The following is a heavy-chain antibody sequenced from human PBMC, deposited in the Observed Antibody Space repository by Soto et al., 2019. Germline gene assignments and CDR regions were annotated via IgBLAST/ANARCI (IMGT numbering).Heavy chain of an antibody. J-gene: IGHJ3*02. CDR1: GFTFSSYA. V-gene: IGHV3-23*01. CDR3: AKRFSRWIAVAECAFDI. Sequence: PGRSLRLSCAASGFTFSSYAMTWVRQAPGKGLEWVSAISGSGDSTYYADSLRGRFTISRDNSKNTLYLQMNSLRAEDTALYYCAKRFSRWIAVAECAFDIWGHGTMVTVSS. CDR2: ISGSGDST. D-gene: IGHD6-19*01.